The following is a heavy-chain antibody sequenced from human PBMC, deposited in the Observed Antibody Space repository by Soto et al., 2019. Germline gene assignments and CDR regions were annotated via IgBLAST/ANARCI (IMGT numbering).Heavy chain of an antibody. CDR1: GFTFSSYS. J-gene: IGHJ5*02. CDR3: VRCWGTGDGSNLGYNWLDP. V-gene: IGHV3-21*01. Sequence: PGGSLRLSCAASGFTFSSYSMNWVRQAPGKGLEWVSSISSSSSYIYYEDSVKGRFTISRDNAKNSLYLQMNSLRAEDTAVYYCVRCWGTGDGSNLGYNWLDPWGQGTLVTVSS. CDR2: ISSSSSYI. D-gene: IGHD1-1*01.